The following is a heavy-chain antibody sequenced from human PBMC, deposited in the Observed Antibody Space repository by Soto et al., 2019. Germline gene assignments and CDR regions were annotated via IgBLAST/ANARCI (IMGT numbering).Heavy chain of an antibody. V-gene: IGHV2-5*02. CDR2: IYWDDDK. Sequence: QITLKESGPTLVKPTQTLTLTCTFSGFSLSTSGVGVGWIRQPPGKALEWLALIYWDDDKRYSPSLKSRLTITEDTSKNRVVLTMTNMDPVDTATYYCARVPAAAIVGEYYIDYWGQGTLVTVSS. CDR3: ARVPAAAIVGEYYIDY. J-gene: IGHJ4*02. D-gene: IGHD2-2*01. CDR1: GFSLSTSGVG.